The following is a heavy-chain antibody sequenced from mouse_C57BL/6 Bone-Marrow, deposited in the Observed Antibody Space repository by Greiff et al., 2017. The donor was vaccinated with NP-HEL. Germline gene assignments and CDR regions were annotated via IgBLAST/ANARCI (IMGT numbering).Heavy chain of an antibody. CDR2: IDPEDGDT. V-gene: IGHV14-1*01. CDR3: TTRGYYGSSPYFDY. Sequence: EVKLRESGAELVRPGASVKLSCTASGFNIKDYYMHWVKQRPEQGLEWIGRIDPEDGDTEYAPKFQGKATMTADTSSNTAYLQLSSLTSEDTAVYYCTTRGYYGSSPYFDYWGQGTTLTVSS. D-gene: IGHD1-1*01. CDR1: GFNIKDYY. J-gene: IGHJ2*01.